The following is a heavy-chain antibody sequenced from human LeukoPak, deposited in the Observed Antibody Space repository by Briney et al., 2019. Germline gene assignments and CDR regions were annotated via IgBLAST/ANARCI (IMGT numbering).Heavy chain of an antibody. Sequence: SETLSLTCTVSGGSISSYYWSWIRQPAGKGLEWIGHIYTSGSTNYNPSLKSRVTISQDTSKNQFSLKLRSVTAADTAVYFCTREGLGIESFDYWGQGTLVTVSS. CDR1: GGSISSYY. CDR2: IYTSGST. CDR3: TREGLGIESFDY. V-gene: IGHV4-4*07. D-gene: IGHD7-27*01. J-gene: IGHJ4*02.